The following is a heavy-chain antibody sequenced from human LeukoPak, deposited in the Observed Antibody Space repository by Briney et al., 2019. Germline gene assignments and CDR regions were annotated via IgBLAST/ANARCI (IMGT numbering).Heavy chain of an antibody. D-gene: IGHD2-2*01. CDR1: GFTFSSYA. CDR2: ISGSGGST. CDR3: AKSPGGVVSTSFDN. Sequence: GGSLRLSCAASGFTFSSYAMSWVRQAPGKGLEWVSAISGSGGSTYYADSVKGRFTTSRDNSKNTLYLQMNSLRAEDTAVYYCAKSPGGVVSTSFDNWGQGTLVTVSS. V-gene: IGHV3-23*01. J-gene: IGHJ4*02.